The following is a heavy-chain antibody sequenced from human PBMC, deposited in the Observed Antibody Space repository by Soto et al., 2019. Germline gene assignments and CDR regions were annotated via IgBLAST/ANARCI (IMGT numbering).Heavy chain of an antibody. Sequence: EVQLVESGGGLVQPGGSLRLSCAASGFTFSSYWMSWVRQAPGKGLEWVTNIKQDGSEKSYVDSVKGRFTISRDNAKKSLYLQMNSLRAEDTAVYYCARDRLEGATPWDWGQGTLVTVPS. CDR3: ARDRLEGATPWD. J-gene: IGHJ4*02. CDR1: GFTFSSYW. V-gene: IGHV3-7*04. CDR2: IKQDGSEK. D-gene: IGHD1-26*01.